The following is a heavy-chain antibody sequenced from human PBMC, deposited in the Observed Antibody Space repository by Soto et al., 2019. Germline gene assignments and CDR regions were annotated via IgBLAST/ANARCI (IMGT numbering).Heavy chain of an antibody. V-gene: IGHV3-23*01. CDR3: AKLNSRPILKGNWFDP. D-gene: IGHD3-3*01. CDR2: ISVSGGST. J-gene: IGHJ5*02. CDR1: GFTFTTSA. Sequence: GGSLRLSCVASGFTFTTSAMSWVRQAPGKKLEWVSGISVSGGSTYLVVSVKGRFTISSDKSKNTLFLQINSLRAEDMAVFYCAKLNSRPILKGNWFDPWGQGTLVSVSS.